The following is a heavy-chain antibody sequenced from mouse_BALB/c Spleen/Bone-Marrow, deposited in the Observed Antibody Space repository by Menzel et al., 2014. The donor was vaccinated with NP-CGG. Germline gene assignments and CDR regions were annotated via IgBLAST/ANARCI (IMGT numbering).Heavy chain of an antibody. CDR1: GYTFTDYY. D-gene: IGHD3-1*01. CDR3: ANLGRYAMDY. Sequence: LQESGPELVNPGASVKISCKASGYTFTDYYINWVKQKPGQGLEWIGWIYPGSGSTKYNEKFKGKATLTVDTSSSTAYMQLSSLTSEDTAVYFCANLGRYAMDYWGQGTSVTVSS. CDR2: IYPGSGST. V-gene: IGHV1-84*02. J-gene: IGHJ4*01.